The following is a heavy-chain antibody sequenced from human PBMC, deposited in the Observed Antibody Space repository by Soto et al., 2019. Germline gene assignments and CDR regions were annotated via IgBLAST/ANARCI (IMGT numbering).Heavy chain of an antibody. Sequence: PSETLSLTCAVSGGSISSSNWWSWVRQPPGKGQEWIGETYHSGSTNYNPSLKSRVTISVDTTKNQFSLRLRSVTAADTAVYYCASGFYDSRGYSEAFDIWGQGTKVTVSS. J-gene: IGHJ3*02. D-gene: IGHD3-22*01. CDR1: GGSISSSNW. CDR3: ASGFYDSRGYSEAFDI. V-gene: IGHV4-4*02. CDR2: TYHSGST.